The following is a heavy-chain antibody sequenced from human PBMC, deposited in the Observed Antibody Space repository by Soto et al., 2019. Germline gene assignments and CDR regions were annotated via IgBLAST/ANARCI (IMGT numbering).Heavy chain of an antibody. V-gene: IGHV3-30*18. Sequence: QVQVVESGGGVVQPGRSLRLSCAASGFTLSCCGMHWVRQAPGKGLEWVGVITYDGSEIHYGDSVKGRFIISRDSSENTGYLLMNSLRVEDSAVYYCAKEQSSGFYRVVDYWGQGTLVTVSP. CDR2: ITYDGSEI. D-gene: IGHD6-19*01. J-gene: IGHJ4*02. CDR1: GFTLSCCG. CDR3: AKEQSSGFYRVVDY.